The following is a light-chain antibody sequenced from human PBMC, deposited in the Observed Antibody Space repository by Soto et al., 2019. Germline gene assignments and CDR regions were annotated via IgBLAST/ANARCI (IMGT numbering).Light chain of an antibody. CDR2: KVS. CDR3: MQATQSSWT. CDR1: QGLVHNDGNTY. J-gene: IGKJ1*01. Sequence: DIVMTQTPLSSPVTLGQASSISCRSSQGLVHNDGNTYLSWFQQRPGQPPRXLIYKVSDRFSGVPDRFSGSGAGTDFTLTISRVEAEDFGVYYCMQATQSSWTFGQGTKVDIK. V-gene: IGKV2-24*01.